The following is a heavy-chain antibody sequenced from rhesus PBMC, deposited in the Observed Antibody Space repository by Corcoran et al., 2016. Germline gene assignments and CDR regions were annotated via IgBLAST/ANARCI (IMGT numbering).Heavy chain of an antibody. CDR2: IGGSSGST. V-gene: IGHV4-165*02. J-gene: IGHJ4*01. CDR3: ARSHIAAASFDY. CDR1: GGSISCYF. Sequence: QVQLQESGPGLVTPSETLSLTSAASGGSISCYFSNWLRQPPGKGLEWIGYIGGSSGSTYNKPSLKSRVTISTDTSKNQFSLKLSSVAAADTAVYFCARSHIAAASFDYWGQGVLVTVSS. D-gene: IGHD6-43*01.